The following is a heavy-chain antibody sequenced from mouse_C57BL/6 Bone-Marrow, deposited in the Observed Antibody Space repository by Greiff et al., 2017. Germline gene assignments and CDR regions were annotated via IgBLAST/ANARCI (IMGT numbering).Heavy chain of an antibody. CDR2: IYPGNSDT. Sequence: VQLQQSGTVLARPGASVKMSCKTSGYTFTSYWMHWVKQRPGQGLEWIGAIYPGNSDTSYNQKFKGKAKLTAVTSAITAYMELSSLTNEDSAVYYCTREGGPRCYYFDYWGQGTTLTVSS. CDR1: GYTFTSYW. J-gene: IGHJ2*01. V-gene: IGHV1-5*01. CDR3: TREGGPRCYYFDY. D-gene: IGHD1-1*01.